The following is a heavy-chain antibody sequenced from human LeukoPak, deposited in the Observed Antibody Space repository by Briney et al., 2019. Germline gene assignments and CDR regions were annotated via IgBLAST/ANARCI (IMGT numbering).Heavy chain of an antibody. V-gene: IGHV3-30*02. CDR3: AKDPSPNMDV. CDR1: GFTLSSYS. Sequence: PGGSLRLSCAASGFTLSSYSMNWVRQAPGKGLEWVAFIRYDGSNKYYADSVKGRFTISRDNSKNTLYLQMNSLRAEDTAVYYCAKDPSPNMDVWGKGTTVTVSS. CDR2: IRYDGSNK. J-gene: IGHJ6*03.